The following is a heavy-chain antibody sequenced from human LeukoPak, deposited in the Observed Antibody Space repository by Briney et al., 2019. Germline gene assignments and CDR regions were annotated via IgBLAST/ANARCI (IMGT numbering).Heavy chain of an antibody. CDR1: GYTFTGYY. V-gene: IGHV1-2*06. CDR2: INPNSGGT. D-gene: IGHD4-23*01. CDR3: ARERATVTVPGWFDP. Sequence: ASVKVSCKASGYTFTGYYMHWVRQAPGQGLEWMGRINPNSGGTNYAQKFQGRVTMTRDTSISTAYMELSRLRSDDTAVYYCARERATVTVPGWFDPWGQRTLVTASS. J-gene: IGHJ5*02.